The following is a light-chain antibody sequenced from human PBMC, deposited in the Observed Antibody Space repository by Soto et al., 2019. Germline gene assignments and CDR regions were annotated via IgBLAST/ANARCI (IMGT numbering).Light chain of an antibody. CDR1: QSISSW. Sequence: DIQMTQSPSTLSASVGDRVTITCRASQSISSWLAWYQQKPGKAPKLLIYKASSLESGVPSRFSGSGSGTEFTLTISSLQPDDFATYYCQQYNSYSRYTFGQG. J-gene: IGKJ2*01. CDR3: QQYNSYSRYT. CDR2: KAS. V-gene: IGKV1-5*03.